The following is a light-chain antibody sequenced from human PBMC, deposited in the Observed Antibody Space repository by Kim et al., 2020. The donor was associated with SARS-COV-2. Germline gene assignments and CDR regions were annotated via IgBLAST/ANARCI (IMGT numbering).Light chain of an antibody. CDR3: TSYTRSGTLV. Sequence: QSALTQPASVSGSPGQSITVSCTGGSSDVGAYNYVSWYQQHPGKAPKLMITDVSNRPSGISTRFSGSKSGNTASLTISGLRAEDEADYYCTSYTRSGTLVFGGGTQLTVL. V-gene: IGLV2-14*03. CDR2: DVS. CDR1: SSDVGAYNY. J-gene: IGLJ2*01.